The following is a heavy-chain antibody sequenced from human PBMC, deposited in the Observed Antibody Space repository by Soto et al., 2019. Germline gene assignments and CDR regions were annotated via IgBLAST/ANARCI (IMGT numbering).Heavy chain of an antibody. J-gene: IGHJ3*02. CDR3: ARAPWYYYDSSGYFGYAFDI. CDR2: INPNSGGT. D-gene: IGHD3-22*01. V-gene: IGHV1-2*02. CDR1: GYTFTGYY. Sequence: ASVKVSCKASGYTFTGYYMHWVRQAPGQGREWMGWINPNSGGTNYAQKFQGRVTMTRDTSISTAYMELSRLRSDDTAVYYCARAPWYYYDSSGYFGYAFDIWGQGXMVTVSS.